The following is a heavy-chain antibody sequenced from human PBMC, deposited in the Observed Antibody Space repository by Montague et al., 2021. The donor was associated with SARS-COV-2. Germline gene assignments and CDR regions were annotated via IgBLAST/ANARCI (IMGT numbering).Heavy chain of an antibody. Sequence: SLRLSCAAPGFKFDDYAMHWVRQAPGKGLEWVSGISWNSGGLGYADSVKGRFTISRDNSNNSLYLEMNSLRPDDTALYYCAKDRRYYFGSSGYPDAFNIWGQGTLVTVSS. CDR3: AKDRRYYFGSSGYPDAFNI. CDR2: ISWNSGGL. J-gene: IGHJ3*02. D-gene: IGHD3-22*01. V-gene: IGHV3-9*01. CDR1: GFKFDDYA.